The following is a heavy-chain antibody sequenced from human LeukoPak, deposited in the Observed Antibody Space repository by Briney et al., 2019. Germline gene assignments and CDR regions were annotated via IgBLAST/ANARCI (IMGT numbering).Heavy chain of an antibody. J-gene: IGHJ4*02. D-gene: IGHD6-13*01. CDR3: ARDGDVLMAAAGFDY. CDR1: GFTFSSYG. Sequence: GGSLRLSCAAYGFTFSSYGMHWVRQAPGKGLEWVAVIWYDGSNKYYADSVKGRFTISRDNSKNTLYLQMNSLRAEDTAVYYCARDGDVLMAAAGFDYWGQGTLVTVSS. V-gene: IGHV3-33*01. CDR2: IWYDGSNK.